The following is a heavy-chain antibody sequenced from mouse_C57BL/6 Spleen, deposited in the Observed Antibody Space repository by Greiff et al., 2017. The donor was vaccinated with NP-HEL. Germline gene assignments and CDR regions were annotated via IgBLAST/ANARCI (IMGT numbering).Heavy chain of an antibody. CDR3: ARREGTAQATRFVYYAMDY. CDR1: GYTFTSYG. CDR2: IYPRSGNT. D-gene: IGHD3-2*02. J-gene: IGHJ4*01. Sequence: VKLMESGAELARPGASVKLSCKASGYTFTSYGISWVKQRTGQGLEWIGEIYPRSGNTYYNEKFKGKATLTADKSSSTAYMELRSLTSEDSAVYFCARREGTAQATRFVYYAMDYWGQGTSVTVSS. V-gene: IGHV1-81*01.